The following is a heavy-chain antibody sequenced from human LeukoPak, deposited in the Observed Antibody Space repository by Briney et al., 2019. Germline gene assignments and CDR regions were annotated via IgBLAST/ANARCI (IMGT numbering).Heavy chain of an antibody. V-gene: IGHV3-23*01. Sequence: PGGSLRLSCVGSGFTFRSHAMSWVRQAPEKGLEFVSGIYENGGTTYYADSVKGRFSISRDTSKNTLYLQMNSLRAEDTAVYFCAGRHCSGGGCYFAGADPFDYWGQGTLVTVSS. CDR2: IYENGGTT. CDR3: AGRHCSGGGCYFAGADPFDY. D-gene: IGHD2-15*01. J-gene: IGHJ4*02. CDR1: GFTFRSHA.